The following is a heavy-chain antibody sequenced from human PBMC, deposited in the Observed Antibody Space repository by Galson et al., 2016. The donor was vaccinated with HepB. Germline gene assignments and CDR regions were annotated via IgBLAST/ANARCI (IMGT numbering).Heavy chain of an antibody. Sequence: SLRLSCAASGFTFSRHGMHWVRQAPGKGLEWVALIWFDGSNQYYTDSVKGRLTISRDNSKNTLNLQMDSLRVEDTAVYYCARLTSDLRIGGYFDYWGQGALVTVSS. J-gene: IGHJ4*02. V-gene: IGHV3-33*01. D-gene: IGHD4-11*01. CDR2: IWFDGSNQ. CDR3: ARLTSDLRIGGYFDY. CDR1: GFTFSRHG.